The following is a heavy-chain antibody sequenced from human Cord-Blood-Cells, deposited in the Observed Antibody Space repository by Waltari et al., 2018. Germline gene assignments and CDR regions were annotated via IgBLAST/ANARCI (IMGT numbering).Heavy chain of an antibody. V-gene: IGHV3-7*01. J-gene: IGHJ4*02. CDR3: ARGGYYFDY. CDR1: GFTFSSSW. Sequence: EVQLVESGGGLVQPGGSLRLSCAASGFTFSSSWMSWVRQAPGKGLEWVANIKQDGSEKYYVDSVKGRFTISRDNAKNSLYLQMNSLRAEDTAVYYCARGGYYFDYWGQGTLVTVSS. CDR2: IKQDGSEK.